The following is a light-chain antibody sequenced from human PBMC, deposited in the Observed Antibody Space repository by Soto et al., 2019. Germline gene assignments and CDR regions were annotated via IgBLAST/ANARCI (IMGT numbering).Light chain of an antibody. V-gene: IGLV2-14*01. CDR1: SSDVGAYNY. Sequence: QCALTQPASVSGSPGQSITISCTGTSSDVGAYNYVSWYQQHPVKAPKLMIYDVSSRPSGISNRFSGSKSGNTASLTISGVQAEDEADYYCSSYASSSTVIFGGGTKLTVL. CDR2: DVS. CDR3: SSYASSSTVI. J-gene: IGLJ2*01.